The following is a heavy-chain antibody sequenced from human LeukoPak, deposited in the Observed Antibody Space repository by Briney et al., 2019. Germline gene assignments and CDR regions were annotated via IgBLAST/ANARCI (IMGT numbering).Heavy chain of an antibody. Sequence: PGGSLRLSCAASGFSFIGDYIHWVRQAPGKGLEYVSAISGNGVTTHYTNSVKGRFTISRDNSKNTVYLQMGSLTTEDTAVYYCARDTNREQDIWGQGTTVTVSS. CDR2: ISGNGVTT. J-gene: IGHJ6*02. CDR3: ARDTNREQDI. D-gene: IGHD3-3*01. V-gene: IGHV3-64*01. CDR1: GFSFIGDY.